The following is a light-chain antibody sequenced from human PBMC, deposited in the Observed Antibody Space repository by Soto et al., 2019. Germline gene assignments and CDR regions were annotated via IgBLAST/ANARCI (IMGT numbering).Light chain of an antibody. J-gene: IGKJ4*01. CDR1: QSVSFSY. CDR2: GET. V-gene: IGKV3-20*01. Sequence: EIVLTQSPGTLSLSPGDRATLSCRASQSVSFSYLAWYQQKAGQAPRLLIYGETSRVNGIPDRFSGSESGSNLPPINSRLEPEDFAGDYCQQYGRSPLTFGGGTKMEIK. CDR3: QQYGRSPLT.